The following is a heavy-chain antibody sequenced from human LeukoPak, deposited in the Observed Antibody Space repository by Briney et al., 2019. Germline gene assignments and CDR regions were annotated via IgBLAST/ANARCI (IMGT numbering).Heavy chain of an antibody. CDR3: ARGPYYFDS. J-gene: IGHJ4*02. CDR2: IYYSGGN. CDR1: GGSISSSGYY. V-gene: IGHV4-39*07. Sequence: SETLSLTCTVSGGSISSSGYYWGWIRQPPGKGLEWIGSIYYSGGNYYNPSLNSRVTISVDTSKNQFSLRLSSVTAADTVVYYCARGPYYFDSWGPGTLVTVSS.